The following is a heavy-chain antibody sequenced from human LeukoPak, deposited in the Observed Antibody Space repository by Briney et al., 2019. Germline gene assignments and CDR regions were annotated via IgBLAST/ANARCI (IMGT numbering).Heavy chain of an antibody. D-gene: IGHD4-17*01. CDR1: GFTFSSYG. Sequence: GGSLRLSCAASGFTFSSYGMNWVRQAPGKGLEWVSAISGSGGSTYYADSVKGRFTISRDNSKNTLYLQMNSLRAEDTAVYYCAKDLWYGDPFDYWGQGTLVTVSS. CDR3: AKDLWYGDPFDY. V-gene: IGHV3-23*01. CDR2: ISGSGGST. J-gene: IGHJ4*02.